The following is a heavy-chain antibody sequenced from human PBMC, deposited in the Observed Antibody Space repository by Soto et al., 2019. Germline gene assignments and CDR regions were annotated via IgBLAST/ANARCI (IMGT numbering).Heavy chain of an antibody. CDR1: GGSISSGGYY. V-gene: IGHV4-31*03. CDR2: IYYSGST. Sequence: QVQLQESGPGLVKPSQTLSLTCTVSGGSISSGGYYWSWIRQHPGKGLEWIGYIYYSGSTYYNPSLKSRVTISVDTSKNQFSLKLSSVTAADTAVYYCARGPGWNDILTGREPFDYWGQGTLVTVSS. CDR3: ARGPGWNDILTGREPFDY. J-gene: IGHJ4*02. D-gene: IGHD3-9*01.